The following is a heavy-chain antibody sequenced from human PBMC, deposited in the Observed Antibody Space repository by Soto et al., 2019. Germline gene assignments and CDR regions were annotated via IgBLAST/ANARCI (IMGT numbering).Heavy chain of an antibody. Sequence: PSETLSLTCTVSGGSISSGDYYWSWIRQPPGKGLEWIGYIYYSGSTYYNPSLKSRVTISVDTSKNQYSLKLSSVTAADTAVYYCARSDHYYYDSSGYWDYWGQGTLVTVSS. CDR2: IYYSGST. D-gene: IGHD3-22*01. V-gene: IGHV4-30-4*01. J-gene: IGHJ4*02. CDR1: GGSISSGDYY. CDR3: ARSDHYYYDSSGYWDY.